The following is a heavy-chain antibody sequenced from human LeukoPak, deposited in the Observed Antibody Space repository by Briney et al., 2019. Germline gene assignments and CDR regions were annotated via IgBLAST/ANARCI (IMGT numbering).Heavy chain of an antibody. CDR1: GGSISSSSYY. CDR2: IYYSGST. V-gene: IGHV4-39*07. D-gene: IGHD5-24*01. J-gene: IGHJ5*02. CDR3: ARGPDSEMATIGP. Sequence: SETLSLTCTVSGGSISSSSYYWGWIRQPPGKGLEWIGSIYYSGSTYYNPSLKSRVTISVDTSMNQFSLKLSSVTAADTAVYYCARGPDSEMATIGPWGQGTLVTVSS.